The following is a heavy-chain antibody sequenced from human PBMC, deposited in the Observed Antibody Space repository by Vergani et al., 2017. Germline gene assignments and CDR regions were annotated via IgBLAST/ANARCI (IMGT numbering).Heavy chain of an antibody. CDR2: IHTSGST. CDR3: ARGSCLGGSCYKPLVDY. Sequence: QVQLQESGPGLVKPSQTLSLPCTVSGGSITSHNSYWSCLRQPAGKGLEWIGRIHTSGSTNYHPSLKSRVTMSEDTSKNQFSLNLTSVTAADKAVYFCARGSCLGGSCYKPLVDYWGQGILVTVSS. J-gene: IGHJ4*02. D-gene: IGHD2-15*01. V-gene: IGHV4-61*02. CDR1: GGSITSHNSY.